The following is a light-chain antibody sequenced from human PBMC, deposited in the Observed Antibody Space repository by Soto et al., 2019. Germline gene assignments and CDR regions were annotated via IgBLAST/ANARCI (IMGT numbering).Light chain of an antibody. Sequence: QPALTQPPSVSGAPGQRVTISCTGSSSNIGAGYDVHWYQQLPGTAPKLLIYGNNNRPSGVPDRFSGSKSGTSASLAVTGLQAEDEADYCCQSYATGLSVLYVFGTGTKVTVL. CDR3: QSYATGLSVLYV. CDR1: SSNIGAGYD. J-gene: IGLJ1*01. V-gene: IGLV1-40*01. CDR2: GNN.